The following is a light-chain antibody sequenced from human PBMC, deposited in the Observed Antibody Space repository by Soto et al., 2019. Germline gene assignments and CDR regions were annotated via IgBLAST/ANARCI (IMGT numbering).Light chain of an antibody. Sequence: EIVLTQSPGTLSLSPGERATLSCRASQSVSSSYLAWYQQKPGQAPRLLIYGVSNRATGIPDRFSGSGSGTDFTLTISSLEPEDFAVYYCQQRSNWPLTFGGGTKVDIK. CDR2: GVS. J-gene: IGKJ4*01. CDR1: QSVSSSY. V-gene: IGKV3D-20*02. CDR3: QQRSNWPLT.